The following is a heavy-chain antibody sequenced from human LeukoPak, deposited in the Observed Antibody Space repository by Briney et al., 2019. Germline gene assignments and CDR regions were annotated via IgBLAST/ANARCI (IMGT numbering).Heavy chain of an antibody. CDR3: ARDRGLRYFDSFDY. J-gene: IGHJ4*02. CDR1: GFSLSSSW. Sequence: GGSLRLSCVASGFSLSSSWMNWVRQAPGKGLEWVASIKKDGSEEHYVDSVKARFTISRDNAKNSLYLEMNSLRAEDTAVYYCARDRGLRYFDSFDYWGQGALVTVSS. CDR2: IKKDGSEE. V-gene: IGHV3-7*03. D-gene: IGHD3-9*01.